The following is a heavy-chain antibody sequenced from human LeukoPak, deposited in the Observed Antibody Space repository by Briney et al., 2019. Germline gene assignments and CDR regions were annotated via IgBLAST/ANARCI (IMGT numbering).Heavy chain of an antibody. D-gene: IGHD2-2*01. CDR2: IGSSSSYI. CDR3: ARENGYCSSTSCSGNWFDP. Sequence: GGSLRLSCAASGFTFSSYSMNWVRQAPGKGLEWVSSIGSSSSYIYYADSVKGRFTISRDNAKNSLYLQMNSLRAEDTAVYYCARENGYCSSTSCSGNWFDPWGQGTLVTVSS. CDR1: GFTFSSYS. V-gene: IGHV3-21*01. J-gene: IGHJ5*02.